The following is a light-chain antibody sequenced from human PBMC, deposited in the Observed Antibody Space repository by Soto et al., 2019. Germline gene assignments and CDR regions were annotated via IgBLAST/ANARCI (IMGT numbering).Light chain of an antibody. CDR2: GAS. J-gene: IGKJ1*01. CDR3: QQYGSSPRGT. Sequence: EIVLTQSPGTLSLSPGERATLSCRASQSVSSSYLAWYQQKPGQAPRLLIYGASSRATGIPDRFSGSGSGTDFTRTISRLEPEDFAVYYCQQYGSSPRGTFGQGTKVEIK. V-gene: IGKV3-20*01. CDR1: QSVSSSY.